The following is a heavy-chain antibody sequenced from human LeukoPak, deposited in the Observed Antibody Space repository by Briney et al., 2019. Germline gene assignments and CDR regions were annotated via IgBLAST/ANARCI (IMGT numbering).Heavy chain of an antibody. CDR2: ISYDGSNK. CDR1: GFTFSSYG. D-gene: IGHD1-26*01. Sequence: GGSLRLSRAASGFTFSSYGMHWVRQAPGKGLEWVVVISYDGSNKYYADSVKGRFTISRDNSKNTLYLQMNSLRAEDTAVYYCAKDRSLVGATPTFFDYWGQGTLVTVSS. J-gene: IGHJ4*02. CDR3: AKDRSLVGATPTFFDY. V-gene: IGHV3-30*18.